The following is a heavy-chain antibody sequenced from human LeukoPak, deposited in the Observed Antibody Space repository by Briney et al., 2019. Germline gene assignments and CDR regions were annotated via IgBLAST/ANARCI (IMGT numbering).Heavy chain of an antibody. J-gene: IGHJ4*02. CDR1: GDSISSSNW. CDR2: IYHSGST. Sequence: SETLSLTCGVSGDSISSSNWWTWVRQPPGKGLEWIGEIYHSGSTNYNPSLKSRVTISVDKSKNQFSLILRSVTAADTAVYYCATLDFYYVFTFDCWGQGTLVTVSS. V-gene: IGHV4-4*02. CDR3: ATLDFYYVFTFDC. D-gene: IGHD3/OR15-3a*01.